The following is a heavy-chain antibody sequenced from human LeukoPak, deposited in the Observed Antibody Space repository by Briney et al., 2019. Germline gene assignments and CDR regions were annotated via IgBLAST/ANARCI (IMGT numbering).Heavy chain of an antibody. CDR2: IKQDGSHK. V-gene: IGHV3-7*01. CDR3: VIEDCY. J-gene: IGHJ4*02. D-gene: IGHD2-21*02. Sequence: SGGSLRLSCAASGFTFSTYWMYWVRQAPGKGLEWVANIKQDGSHKLYVDSVKGGFTIYRDNDKNSLYLQWNSLRVEATAVYYFVIEDCYWGKGALVT. CDR1: GFTFSTYW.